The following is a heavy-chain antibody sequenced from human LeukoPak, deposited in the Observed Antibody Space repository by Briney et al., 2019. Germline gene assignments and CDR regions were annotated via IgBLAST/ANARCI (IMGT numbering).Heavy chain of an antibody. J-gene: IGHJ4*02. D-gene: IGHD5-12*01. V-gene: IGHV3-30-3*01. CDR3: ARVSQIVATLYYFDY. CDR1: GFTFSSYA. Sequence: GGSLRLSCAASGFTFSSYAMPWVRQAPGKGLEWVAVISYDGSNKYYADSVKGRFTISRDNSKNTLYLQMNSLRAEDTAVYYCARVSQIVATLYYFDYWGQGTLVTVSS. CDR2: ISYDGSNK.